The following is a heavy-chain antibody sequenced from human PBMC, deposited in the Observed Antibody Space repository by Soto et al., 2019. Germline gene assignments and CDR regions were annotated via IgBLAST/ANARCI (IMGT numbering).Heavy chain of an antibody. CDR2: IYHSGST. J-gene: IGHJ4*02. CDR1: SGSISSSNW. V-gene: IGHV4-4*02. Sequence: QVQLQESGPGLVKPSGTLSLTCAVSSGSISSSNWWSWVRQPPGKGLEWIGEIYHSGSTNYNPSLKIRVTISVDKSKNQFSLKLSSVTAADTAVYYCARQLYSSSWYIDYWGQGTLVTVSS. D-gene: IGHD6-13*01. CDR3: ARQLYSSSWYIDY.